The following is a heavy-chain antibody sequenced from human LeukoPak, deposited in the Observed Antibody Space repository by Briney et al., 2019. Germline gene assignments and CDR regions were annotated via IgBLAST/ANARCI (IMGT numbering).Heavy chain of an antibody. CDR2: IYYSGST. J-gene: IGHJ6*02. CDR3: ARVESYYYYGMDV. Sequence: TSETLSLTCTVSGGSISSYYWSWIRQPPGKGLEWIGYIYYSGSTNYNPSLKSRVTISVDTSKNQFSLKLSSVTAADTAVYYCARVESYYYYGMDVWGQGTTVTVSS. CDR1: GGSISSYY. V-gene: IGHV4-59*01.